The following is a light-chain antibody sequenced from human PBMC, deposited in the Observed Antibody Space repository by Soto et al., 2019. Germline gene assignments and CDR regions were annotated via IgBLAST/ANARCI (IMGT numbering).Light chain of an antibody. Sequence: QSVLTQPPSVSGAPGQRVTISCTGSSSNIGARFDVHWYQHLPGTAPKLLIYRNSNRPSGVPDRFSGSKSGTSASLAITGLQAEDEADYYCQSYDSILSGPLFGGGTKLTVL. V-gene: IGLV1-40*01. CDR1: SSNIGARFD. CDR3: QSYDSILSGPL. CDR2: RNS. J-gene: IGLJ2*01.